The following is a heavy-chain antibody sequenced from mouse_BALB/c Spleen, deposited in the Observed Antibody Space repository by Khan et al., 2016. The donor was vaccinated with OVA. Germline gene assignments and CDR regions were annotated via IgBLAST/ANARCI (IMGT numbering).Heavy chain of an antibody. CDR3: TRSNYYGNSLYAMDY. CDR1: GYTFTSYW. V-gene: IGHV1S41*01. CDR2: VSPGSGSP. D-gene: IGHD1-1*01. J-gene: IGHJ4*01. Sequence: DLVKPGASVKLSCKASGYTFTSYWINWIKQRPGQGLEWIGRVSPGSGSPYYNEIFKGKATVTVDKSSSTAYIQLNSPSSEDSAVYFVTRSNYYGNSLYAMDYWGQGTSVTVSS.